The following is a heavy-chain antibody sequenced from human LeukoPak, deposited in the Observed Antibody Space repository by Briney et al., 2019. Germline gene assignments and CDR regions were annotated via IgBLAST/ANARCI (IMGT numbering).Heavy chain of an antibody. Sequence: ASVKVSCKASGYTFTSYGISWVRQATGQGLEWMGWTNPNSGNTGYAQKFQGRVTMTRNTSISTAYMELSSLRSEDTAVYYCARARDDSRIDYWGQGTLVTVSS. V-gene: IGHV1-8*02. CDR3: ARARDDSRIDY. D-gene: IGHD3-3*01. J-gene: IGHJ4*02. CDR2: TNPNSGNT. CDR1: GYTFTSYG.